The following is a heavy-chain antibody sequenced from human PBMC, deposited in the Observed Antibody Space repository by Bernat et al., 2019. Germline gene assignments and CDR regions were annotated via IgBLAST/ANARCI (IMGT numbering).Heavy chain of an antibody. Sequence: QVQLVESGGGVVQPGRSLRLSCAASGFTFSSYVMHWVRPAPGKGLEWVAVIWYDGSNKYYADSVKGRFTISRDNSKNTRYLQMNSLRAEDTAVYYCARGGIVGATYYYYGMDVWGQGTTVTVSS. CDR1: GFTFSSYV. CDR3: ARGGIVGATYYYYGMDV. CDR2: IWYDGSNK. V-gene: IGHV3-33*01. D-gene: IGHD1-26*01. J-gene: IGHJ6*02.